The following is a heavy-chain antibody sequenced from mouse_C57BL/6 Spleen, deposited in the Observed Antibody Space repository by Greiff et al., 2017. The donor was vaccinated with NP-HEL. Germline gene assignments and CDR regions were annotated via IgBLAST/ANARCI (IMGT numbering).Heavy chain of an antibody. D-gene: IGHD1-1*01. Sequence: VQLKESGPGLVKPSQSLSLTCSVTGYSITSGYYWTWIRQFPGNKLEWMGYISYDGSNNYNPSLKNRISITRDTSKNQFFLKLNSVTTEDTATYYCASPLYYGSSYWYFDVWGTGTTVTVSS. CDR1: GYSITSGYY. J-gene: IGHJ1*03. CDR3: ASPLYYGSSYWYFDV. CDR2: ISYDGSN. V-gene: IGHV3-6*01.